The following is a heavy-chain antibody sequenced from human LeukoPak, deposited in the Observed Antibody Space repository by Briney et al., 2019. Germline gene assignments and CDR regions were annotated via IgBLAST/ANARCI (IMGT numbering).Heavy chain of an antibody. V-gene: IGHV5-10-1*01. CDR3: AREVGRVRYFDY. CDR1: GYTFSSYW. Sequence: GESLKISCQGSGYTFSSYWISWVRQLPGKGLEWMGRIDPSDSYTNYSPSFQGHVTISADKSISTAYLQWSSLKASDIAMYYCAREVGRVRYFDYWGQGSLVTVSS. J-gene: IGHJ4*02. CDR2: IDPSDSYT. D-gene: IGHD2-2*01.